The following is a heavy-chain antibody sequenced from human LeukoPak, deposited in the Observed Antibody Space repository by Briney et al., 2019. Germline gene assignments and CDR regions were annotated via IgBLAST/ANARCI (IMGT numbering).Heavy chain of an antibody. CDR3: ARGRGYCSGGSCSHYFDY. J-gene: IGHJ4*02. CDR2: INHSGST. V-gene: IGHV4-34*01. D-gene: IGHD2-15*01. CDR1: GGSFSGYY. Sequence: SETLSLTCAVYGGSFSGYYWSWIRQPPGKGLEWIGEINHSGSTNYNPSLKSRVTISVDTSKNQFSLKLSSVTAADMAVYYCARGRGYCSGGSCSHYFDYWGQGTLVTVSS.